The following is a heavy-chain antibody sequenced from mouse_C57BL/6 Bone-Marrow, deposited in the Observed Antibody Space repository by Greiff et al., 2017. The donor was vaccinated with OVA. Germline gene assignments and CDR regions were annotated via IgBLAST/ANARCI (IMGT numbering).Heavy chain of an antibody. Sequence: VQLQQPGAELVRPGSSVKLSCKASGYTFTSYWMDWVKQRPGQGLEWIGNIYPSDSETHYNEKFKDKATLTVDKSSSTAYMQLSSLTSEDSAVYYWARDHYGSFSYFDYWGQGTTLTVSS. J-gene: IGHJ2*01. CDR2: IYPSDSET. CDR1: GYTFTSYW. V-gene: IGHV1-61*01. D-gene: IGHD1-1*01. CDR3: ARDHYGSFSYFDY.